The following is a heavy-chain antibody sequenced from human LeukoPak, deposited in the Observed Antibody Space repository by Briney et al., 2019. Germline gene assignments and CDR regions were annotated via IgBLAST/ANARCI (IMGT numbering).Heavy chain of an antibody. Sequence: SETLSLTCAVYGGSFSGYYWSWIRQPPGKGLEWIGEINHSGSTNYNPSLKSRVTISVDTSKNQFSLKLSSVTAADTAVYYCARDCGGDCYSEDGYYYGMDVWGQGTTVTVSS. J-gene: IGHJ6*02. CDR3: ARDCGGDCYSEDGYYYGMDV. V-gene: IGHV4-34*01. CDR1: GGSFSGYY. CDR2: INHSGST. D-gene: IGHD2-21*02.